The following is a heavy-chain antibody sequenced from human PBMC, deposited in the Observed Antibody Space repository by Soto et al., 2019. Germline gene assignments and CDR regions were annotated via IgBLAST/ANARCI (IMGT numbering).Heavy chain of an antibody. V-gene: IGHV1-8*01. CDR1: GYTFTSYD. Sequence: QVQLVQSGAEVKKPGASVKVSCKASGYTFTSYDINWVRQATGQGLEWMGWMNPNSGNTGYAQKFQGRVTMTSNTSINTAYMELSSLRSEDTAVYYCARERGSGSYYTPGFDPWGQGTLVTVSS. J-gene: IGHJ5*02. D-gene: IGHD3-10*01. CDR3: ARERGSGSYYTPGFDP. CDR2: MNPNSGNT.